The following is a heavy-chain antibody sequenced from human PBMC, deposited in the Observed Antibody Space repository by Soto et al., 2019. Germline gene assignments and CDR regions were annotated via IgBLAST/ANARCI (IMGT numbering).Heavy chain of an antibody. CDR3: ARDHPRGAARPAPYGMDV. D-gene: IGHD3-16*01. CDR1: GYTFTSYY. CDR2: INPSGGST. V-gene: IGHV1-46*03. J-gene: IGHJ6*02. Sequence: ASVKVSCKASGYTFTSYYMHWVRQAPGQGLEWMGIINPSGGSTSYAQKFQGRVTMTRDTSTSTVYMELSSLRSEDTAVYYCARDHPRGAARPAPYGMDVWGQGTTVTVSS.